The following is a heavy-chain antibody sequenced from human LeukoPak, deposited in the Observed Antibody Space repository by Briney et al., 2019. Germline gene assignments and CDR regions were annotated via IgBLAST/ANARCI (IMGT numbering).Heavy chain of an antibody. CDR2: IYYSGST. V-gene: IGHV4-59*01. J-gene: IGHJ6*02. CDR3: ARGYDILTGSYYYYGMDV. D-gene: IGHD3-9*01. CDR1: GGSISSYY. Sequence: PSETLSLTCTVSGGSISSYYWSWIRQPPGKGLEWIGYIYYSGSTNYNPSLKSRVTISVDTSKNQFSLKLSSVTAADTAVYYCARGYDILTGSYYYYGMDVWGQGTTVTVSS.